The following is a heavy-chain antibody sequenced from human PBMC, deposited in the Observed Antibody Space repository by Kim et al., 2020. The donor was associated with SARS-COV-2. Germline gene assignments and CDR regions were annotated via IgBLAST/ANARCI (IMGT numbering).Heavy chain of an antibody. D-gene: IGHD3-22*01. CDR3: VTYYYDSSGFYYFDY. CDR2: IKQDGSEK. CDR1: GLTFSSYW. Sequence: GGSLRLSCAASGLTFSSYWMSWVRQAPGKGLEWVANIKQDGSEKYYVDSVKGRFTISRDNAKNSLYLQMNSLRAEDTAVYYCVTYYYDSSGFYYFDYWGQGTLVTVSS. J-gene: IGHJ4*02. V-gene: IGHV3-7*05.